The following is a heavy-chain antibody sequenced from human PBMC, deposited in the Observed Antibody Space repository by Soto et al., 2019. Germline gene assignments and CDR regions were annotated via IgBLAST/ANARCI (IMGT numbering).Heavy chain of an antibody. D-gene: IGHD5-18*01. CDR3: ARQSNTAMVRFYGFDP. CDR1: GGSISSGGYY. J-gene: IGHJ5*02. CDR2: IYYSGST. Sequence: QVQLQESGPGLVKPSQTLSLTCTVSGGSISSGGYYWSWIRQHPGKGLEWIGYIYYSGSTYYNPSLNSRVTISVDTSKNQFSLKLSSVTAADTAVYYCARQSNTAMVRFYGFDPWGQGTLVTVSS. V-gene: IGHV4-31*03.